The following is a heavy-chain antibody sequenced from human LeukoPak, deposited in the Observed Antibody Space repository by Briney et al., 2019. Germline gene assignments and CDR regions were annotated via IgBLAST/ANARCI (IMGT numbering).Heavy chain of an antibody. CDR3: ARDRVTLTTFQYDCFDP. D-gene: IGHD2-21*02. V-gene: IGHV1-2*02. CDR1: GYTFIGYY. CDR2: INPNSGGT. J-gene: IGHJ5*02. Sequence: GASVKVSCKASGYTFIGYYMHWVRQAPGQGLERMGWINPNSGGTNYAQKFQGRVTMTRDTSISTAYMELSRLRSDDTAVYYCARDRVTLTTFQYDCFDPWGQGTLGTVSS.